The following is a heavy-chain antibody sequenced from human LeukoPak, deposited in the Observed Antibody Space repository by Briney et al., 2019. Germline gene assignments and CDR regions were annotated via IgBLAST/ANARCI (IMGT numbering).Heavy chain of an antibody. Sequence: SETLSLTCTVSGASFTSNYGSWTRHPPGKGLEWIGYIYYSGTTTYNPSLERRVTMSVDMSKTQFSLRLNSVTATDTAVYYCARLDCGGDCYVDYWGQGTLVTVSS. V-gene: IGHV4-59*08. CDR2: IYYSGTT. CDR3: ARLDCGGDCYVDY. D-gene: IGHD2-21*02. J-gene: IGHJ4*02. CDR1: GASFTSNY.